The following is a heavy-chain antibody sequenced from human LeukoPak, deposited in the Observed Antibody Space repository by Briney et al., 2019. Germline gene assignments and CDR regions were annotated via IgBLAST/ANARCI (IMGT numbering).Heavy chain of an antibody. Sequence: ASVNVSCKASGYTFTSYDINWVRQATGQGLEWMGWMNPNSGNTGYAQKFQGRVTMTRNTSISTAYMGLSSLRSEDTAVYYCARGVRWEPNDYWGQGTLVTVSS. CDR3: ARGVRWEPNDY. D-gene: IGHD1-14*01. J-gene: IGHJ4*02. V-gene: IGHV1-8*01. CDR1: GYTFTSYD. CDR2: MNPNSGNT.